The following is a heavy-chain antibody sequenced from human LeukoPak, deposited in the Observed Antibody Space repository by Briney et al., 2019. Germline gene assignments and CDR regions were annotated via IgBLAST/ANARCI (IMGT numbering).Heavy chain of an antibody. CDR3: ARLWGPITYYYDSSGYYFDY. J-gene: IGHJ4*02. CDR2: IYYSGST. Sequence: SETLSLTCTVSGGSISSSSYYWGWIRQPPGKGLEWIGSIYYSGSTYYNPSLKSRVTISVDTSKNQFSLKLSSVTAADTAVYYCARLWGPITYYYDSSGYYFDYWGQGTLVTVSS. V-gene: IGHV4-39*01. D-gene: IGHD3-22*01. CDR1: GGSISSSSYY.